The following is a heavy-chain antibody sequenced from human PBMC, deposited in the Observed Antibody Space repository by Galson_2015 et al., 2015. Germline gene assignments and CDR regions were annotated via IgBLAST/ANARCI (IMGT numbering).Heavy chain of an antibody. CDR2: ISVTVGST. D-gene: IGHD3-10*01. J-gene: IGHJ4*02. Sequence: SLRLSCAASGFTFSSYWMSWVRQAPGKGLEWVSIISVTVGSTYYADSGKGRFTISRDNSKDTLNLQMNSLSAEDTAIYYCAKLVYGWGNYPYFGYWGQGALVTVSS. CDR3: AKLVYGWGNYPYFGY. CDR1: GFTFSSYW. V-gene: IGHV3-23*01.